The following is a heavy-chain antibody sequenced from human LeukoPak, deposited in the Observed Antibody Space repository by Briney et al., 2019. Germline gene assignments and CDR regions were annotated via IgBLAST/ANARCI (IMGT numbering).Heavy chain of an antibody. V-gene: IGHV3-74*01. CDR2: ISSDGTST. CDR1: GFTFSSYE. CDR3: VRVTLIREGFDL. D-gene: IGHD3-10*01. J-gene: IGHJ4*02. Sequence: GGSLRLSCAASGFTFSSYEMNWVRQAPGKGLVWVARISSDGTSTDYADFVEGRFTISRDNAKNTLYLQMNSLRVDDTAVYYCVRVTLIREGFDLWGQGTLVTVSS.